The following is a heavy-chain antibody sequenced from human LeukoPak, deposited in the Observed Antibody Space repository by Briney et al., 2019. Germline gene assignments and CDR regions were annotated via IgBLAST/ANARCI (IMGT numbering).Heavy chain of an antibody. V-gene: IGHV3-74*01. D-gene: IGHD6-19*01. CDR1: GFTFSCYL. CDR2: INSDGSIT. Sequence: GGSLRLSFAGSGFTFSCYLMYWVRQAPGKGLVWVSHINSDGSITSYADSVKGRFTISRDNAKNTLYLQMNSLIAEDTAVYYCARVLRSSSAWYDAGLHCLGQGTLVTVSS. CDR3: ARVLRSSSAWYDAGLHC. J-gene: IGHJ4*02.